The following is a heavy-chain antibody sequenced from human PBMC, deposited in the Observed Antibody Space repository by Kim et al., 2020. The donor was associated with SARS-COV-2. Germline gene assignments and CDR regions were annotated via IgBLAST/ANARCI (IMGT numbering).Heavy chain of an antibody. D-gene: IGHD6-6*01. Sequence: STHSNPSLMSRVTISVDTSKNQFSLNLSSVTAADTAVYYCARTLSSSFDYWGQGTLVTVSS. CDR3: ARTLSSSFDY. CDR2: ST. J-gene: IGHJ4*02. V-gene: IGHV4-34*01.